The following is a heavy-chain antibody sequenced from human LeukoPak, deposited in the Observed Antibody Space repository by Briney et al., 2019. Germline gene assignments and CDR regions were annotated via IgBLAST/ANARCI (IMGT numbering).Heavy chain of an antibody. CDR3: ARRDCTSTTCYAGSYYFDY. J-gene: IGHJ4*02. V-gene: IGHV4-39*01. D-gene: IGHD2-2*01. CDR1: GGSISSSSYY. Sequence: SETLSLTCSVFGGSISSSSYYWGWIRQPPGKGLEWIGSIYYSGSSYYNPSLKSRVTISVDTSKNQFSLKLTSVTAADTAVYYCARRDCTSTTCYAGSYYFDYWAQGTLVTVSS. CDR2: IYYSGSS.